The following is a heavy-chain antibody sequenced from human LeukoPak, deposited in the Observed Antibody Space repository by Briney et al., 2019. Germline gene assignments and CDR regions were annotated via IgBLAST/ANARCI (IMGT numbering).Heavy chain of an antibody. CDR3: ARGNDFWSGYYMDV. CDR2: IYYSGST. J-gene: IGHJ6*03. V-gene: IGHV4-59*01. D-gene: IGHD3-3*01. CDR1: GGSIRSY. Sequence: SETLSLTCTVSGGSIRSYWSWIRQPPGKGLEWIGYIYYSGSTYYNPSLKSRVTISVDTSKNQFSLKLSSVTAADTAVYYCARGNDFWSGYYMDVWGKGTTVTVSS.